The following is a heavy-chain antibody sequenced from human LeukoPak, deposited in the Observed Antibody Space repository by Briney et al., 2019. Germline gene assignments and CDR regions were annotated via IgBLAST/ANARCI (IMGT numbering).Heavy chain of an antibody. CDR1: GFTVSSNY. CDR2: ISSSSSTI. CDR3: ANTEYQRLGTDY. V-gene: IGHV3-48*01. D-gene: IGHD2-2*01. J-gene: IGHJ4*02. Sequence: GGSLRLSCAASGFTVSSNYMNWVRQAPGKGLEWVSYISSSSSTIYYADSVKGRFTISRDNAKNSLYLQMNSLRTEDTAVYYCANTEYQRLGTDYWGQGTLVTVSS.